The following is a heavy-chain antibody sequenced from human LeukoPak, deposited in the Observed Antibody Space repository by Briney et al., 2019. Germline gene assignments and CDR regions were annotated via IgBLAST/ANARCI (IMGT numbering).Heavy chain of an antibody. D-gene: IGHD3-10*01. V-gene: IGHV3-20*04. J-gene: IGHJ4*02. CDR1: GFTFDDYG. CDR2: INWNGGST. CDR3: AKDLGNAYYYGSGKDFDY. Sequence: GGSLRLSCAASGFTFDDYGMSWVRQAPGKGLEWVSGINWNGGSTGYADSVKGRFTISRDNAKNSLYLQMNSLRAEDTAVYYCAKDLGNAYYYGSGKDFDYWGQGTLVTVSS.